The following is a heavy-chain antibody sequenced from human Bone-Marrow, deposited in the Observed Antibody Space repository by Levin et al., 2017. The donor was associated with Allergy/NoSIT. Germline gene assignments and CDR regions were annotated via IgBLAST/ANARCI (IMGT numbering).Heavy chain of an antibody. J-gene: IGHJ4*02. V-gene: IGHV3-48*01. CDR2: ISVSGDSV. Sequence: GESLKISCKASGFSFNPHAMNWVRQAPGKGLEWISYISVSGDSVSYADSVKGRFTISRDKALGSLYLQMNNLRVEDTAVYYCSRKFFNKLDIWGQGTLVTVSS. CDR1: GFSFNPHA. CDR3: SRKFFNKLDI. D-gene: IGHD1/OR15-1a*01.